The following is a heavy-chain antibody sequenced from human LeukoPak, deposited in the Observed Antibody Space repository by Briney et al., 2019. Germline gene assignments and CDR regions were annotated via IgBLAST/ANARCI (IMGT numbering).Heavy chain of an antibody. Sequence: QSGGSLRLSCAASGFTFSTYAMSWVRQIPEKGLEWVSAISGSDDGTYYADSVKGRFTISRDNAKNSLYLQMNSLRAEDTAVYYCATSYNWNGRFDYRGQGTLVTVSS. V-gene: IGHV3-23*01. CDR1: GFTFSTYA. D-gene: IGHD1-1*01. J-gene: IGHJ4*02. CDR3: ATSYNWNGRFDY. CDR2: ISGSDDGT.